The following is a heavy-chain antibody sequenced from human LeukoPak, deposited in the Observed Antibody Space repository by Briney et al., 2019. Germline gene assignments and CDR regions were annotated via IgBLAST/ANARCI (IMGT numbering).Heavy chain of an antibody. CDR2: IYYSGST. CDR3: ARDLGVVVPAAPIAVAEKEDY. V-gene: IGHV4-39*07. CDR1: GDSISSTNYY. D-gene: IGHD2-2*01. Sequence: SETLSLTCTVSGDSISSTNYYWGWIRQPPGKGLEWIGSIYYSGSTYYNPSLKSRVTISVDTSKNQFSLKLSSVTAADTAVYYCARDLGVVVPAAPIAVAEKEDYWGQGTLVTVSS. J-gene: IGHJ4*02.